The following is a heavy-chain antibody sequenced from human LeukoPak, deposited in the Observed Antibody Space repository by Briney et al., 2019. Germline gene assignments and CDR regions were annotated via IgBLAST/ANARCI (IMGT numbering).Heavy chain of an antibody. CDR3: ARVDVVVVPAVFDY. CDR1: GYTFTGYY. J-gene: IGHJ4*02. Sequence: ASVKVSCKASGYTFTGYYMHWVRQAPGQGLEWMGWINPNSGGTNYAQKFQGRVTMTRDTSISTAYMELSRLRPDDTAVYYCARVDVVVVPAVFDYWGQGTLVTVSS. V-gene: IGHV1-2*02. CDR2: INPNSGGT. D-gene: IGHD2-2*01.